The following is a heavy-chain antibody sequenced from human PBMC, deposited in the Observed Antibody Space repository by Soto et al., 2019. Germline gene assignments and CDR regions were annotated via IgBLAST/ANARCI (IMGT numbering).Heavy chain of an antibody. Sequence: GGSLRLSCSSSGFPFSSYAMHWVRQAPGKGLEWVAVISYDGSNKYYADSVKGRFTISRDNSKNTLYLQMNSLRAEDTAVYYCAREGYSYGSRYYYYYGMDVWGQGTTVTVSS. CDR1: GFPFSSYA. CDR2: ISYDGSNK. J-gene: IGHJ6*02. D-gene: IGHD5-18*01. CDR3: AREGYSYGSRYYYYYGMDV. V-gene: IGHV3-30-3*01.